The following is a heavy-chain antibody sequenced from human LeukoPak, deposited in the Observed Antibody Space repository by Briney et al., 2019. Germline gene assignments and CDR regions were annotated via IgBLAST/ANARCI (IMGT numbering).Heavy chain of an antibody. V-gene: IGHV4-38-2*02. Sequence: PSETLSLTCSVPGFSISTGYSWGWIRQPPGKGLEWIATIYHHGNTYFNPSLMSRAFISLDTSKNQFSLRLTSVTAADTAMYYCAREVESWFGDLLSHFDSWGQGTQVTVSS. CDR2: IYHHGNT. CDR1: GFSISTGYS. J-gene: IGHJ4*02. D-gene: IGHD3-10*01. CDR3: AREVESWFGDLLSHFDS.